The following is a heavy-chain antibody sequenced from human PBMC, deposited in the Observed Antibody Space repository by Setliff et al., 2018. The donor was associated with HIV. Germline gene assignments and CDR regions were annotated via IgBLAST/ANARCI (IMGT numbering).Heavy chain of an antibody. CDR2: VYHTGST. V-gene: IGHV4-38-2*01. Sequence: SETLSLTCAVSGYSISSGCYWGWIRQPPGKGLEWIGNVYHTGSTNLNPSLKSRVSISVDTSKKQFSLKLSSVSAADTAVYYCARAADYHDSSGYWAPPRYFDYWGQGTLVTVSS. CDR1: GYSISSGCY. CDR3: ARAADYHDSSGYWAPPRYFDY. J-gene: IGHJ4*02. D-gene: IGHD3-22*01.